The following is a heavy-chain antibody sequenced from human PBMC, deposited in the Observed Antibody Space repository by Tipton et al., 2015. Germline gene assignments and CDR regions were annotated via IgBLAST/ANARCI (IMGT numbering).Heavy chain of an antibody. CDR2: IYYSATT. Sequence: TLSLTCSVSDVPITSGGSYWSWIRHRPGKGLEWIGTIYYSATTSYNPYLKSRVTISLDTSKNQFSLELSSVTAADTAVYYCAKGRGTLLVVPEGYWGQGTLVTVSS. CDR1: DVPITSGGSY. V-gene: IGHV4-31*03. D-gene: IGHD3-3*01. CDR3: AKGRGTLLVVPEGY. J-gene: IGHJ4*02.